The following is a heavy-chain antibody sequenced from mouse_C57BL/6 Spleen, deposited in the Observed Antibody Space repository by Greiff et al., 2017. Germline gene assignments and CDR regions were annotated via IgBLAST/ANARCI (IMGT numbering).Heavy chain of an antibody. CDR3: ASLYGSYYAMDY. CDR2: ISNLAYSI. V-gene: IGHV5-15*01. J-gene: IGHJ4*01. Sequence: EVKLMESGGGLVQPGGSLKLSCAASGFTFSDYGMAWVRQAPRKGPEWVAFISNLAYSIYYADTVTGRFTISRENAKNTLYLEMSSLRSEDTAMYYCASLYGSYYAMDYWGQGTSVTVSS. CDR1: GFTFSDYG. D-gene: IGHD1-1*01.